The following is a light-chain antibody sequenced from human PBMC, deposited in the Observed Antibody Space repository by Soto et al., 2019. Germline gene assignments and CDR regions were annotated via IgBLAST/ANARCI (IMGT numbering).Light chain of an antibody. CDR3: SSYTSGSTLVV. Sequence: QSALTQPASVSGSPGQSITISCTGTSSDVGGYNYVSWYQQHPGKAPKLMIYEVSNRPSEVSNRFSGSKSGNTASLTISGLHDDDEGNYYYSSYTSGSTLVVFGGGTQLTVL. J-gene: IGLJ2*01. V-gene: IGLV2-14*01. CDR1: SSDVGGYNY. CDR2: EVS.